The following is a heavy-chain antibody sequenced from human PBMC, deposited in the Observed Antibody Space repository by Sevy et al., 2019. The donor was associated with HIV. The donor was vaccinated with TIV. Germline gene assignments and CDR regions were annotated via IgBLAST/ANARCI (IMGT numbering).Heavy chain of an antibody. V-gene: IGHV3-33*01. Sequence: GGSLRLSCTASRFIFSHYGVHWVRRAPGKGLEWVAVIWPDGGTKFYADSVKGRFTISRDNSKNTVDLQMFSLRAEDTAIYFCARALGGYSYGREVFDMWGQGTMVTVSS. J-gene: IGHJ3*02. CDR3: ARALGGYSYGREVFDM. CDR2: IWPDGGTK. CDR1: RFIFSHYG. D-gene: IGHD5-12*01.